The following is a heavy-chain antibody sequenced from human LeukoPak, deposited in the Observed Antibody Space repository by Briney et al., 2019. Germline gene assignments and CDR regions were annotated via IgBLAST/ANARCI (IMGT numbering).Heavy chain of an antibody. V-gene: IGHV3-72*01. CDR2: SRKKANNYTT. CDR3: VREQSWLWYYYMDV. D-gene: IGHD2-21*01. Sequence: GGSLRLSCAASGFTLSDHFMDWVRQAPGKGLELVGRSRKKANNYTTEYATSVKGRFTISRDDSKNSLYLQTNSLKTEHTAVYYCVREQSWLWYYYMDVWGKGTTITVSS. J-gene: IGHJ6*03. CDR1: GFTLSDHF.